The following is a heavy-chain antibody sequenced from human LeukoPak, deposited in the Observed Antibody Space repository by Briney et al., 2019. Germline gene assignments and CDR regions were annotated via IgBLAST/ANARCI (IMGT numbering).Heavy chain of an antibody. D-gene: IGHD3-3*01. CDR2: INPNSGGT. CDR3: ARVNEYYDFWSGYFFQH. CDR1: GYTFTGYY. J-gene: IGHJ1*01. V-gene: IGHV1-2*02. Sequence: ASVKVSCKASGYTFTGYYMHWVRQAPGQGLEWMGWINPNSGGTNYAQKFQGRVTMTRDTSISTGYMELSRLRSDDTAVYYCARVNEYYDFWSGYFFQHWGQGTLVTVSS.